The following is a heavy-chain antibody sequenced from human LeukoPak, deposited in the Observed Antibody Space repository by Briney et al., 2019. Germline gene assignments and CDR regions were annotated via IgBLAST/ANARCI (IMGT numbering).Heavy chain of an antibody. CDR1: GFTFSSYG. CDR2: ISYDGSNK. D-gene: IGHD3-3*01. Sequence: GGSLRLSCAASGFTFSSYGMHWVRQAPGKGLEWVAVISYDGSNKYYADSVKGRFTISRDNSKNTLYLQMNSLRAEDTAVYYCARSPITIFGVVIGYYFDYWGQGTLVTVSS. CDR3: ARSPITIFGVVIGYYFDY. V-gene: IGHV3-30*03. J-gene: IGHJ4*02.